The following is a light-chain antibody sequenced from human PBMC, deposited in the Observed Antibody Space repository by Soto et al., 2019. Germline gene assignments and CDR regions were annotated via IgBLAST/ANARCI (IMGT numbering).Light chain of an antibody. CDR3: QPYNSDSRT. CDR2: DAS. CDR1: QSINNW. Sequence: DIQMTQSPSTLSASVGDRVTITCRASQSINNWLAWYQQKPGKAPKFLIYDASNLESGVPSRFSGSASGTEFTLTISSLQPDDVATYYCQPYNSDSRTFGQGTKVDIK. J-gene: IGKJ1*01. V-gene: IGKV1-5*01.